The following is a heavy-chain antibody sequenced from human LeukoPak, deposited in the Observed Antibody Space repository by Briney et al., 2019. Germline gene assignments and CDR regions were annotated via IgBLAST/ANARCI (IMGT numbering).Heavy chain of an antibody. CDR2: IYYSGST. V-gene: IGHV4-59*08. D-gene: IGHD5-18*01. Sequence: AETLSLTCTVSGGSISSYYWSWIRQPPGKGLEWTGYIYYSGSTNYNPSLKSRVTISVDTSKNQFSLKLSSVTAADTAVYYCARLMVDTASFDYWGQGTLVTVSS. CDR3: ARLMVDTASFDY. CDR1: GGSISSYY. J-gene: IGHJ4*02.